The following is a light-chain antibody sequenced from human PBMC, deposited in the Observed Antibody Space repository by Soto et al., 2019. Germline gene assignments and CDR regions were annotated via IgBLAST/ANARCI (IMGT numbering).Light chain of an antibody. Sequence: IVLMQSPDTLSLSPGERATLSCRASRSLSSDYLAWYQQKPGQAPRLLFYHASRRATGTPDRFSVSGSGTDFTLTISRLEPGDFAVYYCQQHETLITFGQGTRLEIK. V-gene: IGKV3-20*01. CDR2: HAS. CDR1: RSLSSDY. CDR3: QQHETLIT. J-gene: IGKJ5*01.